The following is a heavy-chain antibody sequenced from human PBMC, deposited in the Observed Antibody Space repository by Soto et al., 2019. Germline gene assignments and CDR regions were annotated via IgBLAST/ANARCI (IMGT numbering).Heavy chain of an antibody. D-gene: IGHD2-2*01. CDR2: IKQDGSEK. V-gene: IGHV3-7*05. CDR3: ARGVVPAASYYYYYGMDV. CDR1: GFTFSSYW. J-gene: IGHJ6*02. Sequence: GGSLRLSCAASGFTFSSYWMSWVRQAPGKGLEWVANIKQDGSEKYYVDSVKGRFTISRDNAKNPLYLQMNSLRAEDTAVYYCARGVVPAASYYYYYGMDVWGQGTTVTVSS.